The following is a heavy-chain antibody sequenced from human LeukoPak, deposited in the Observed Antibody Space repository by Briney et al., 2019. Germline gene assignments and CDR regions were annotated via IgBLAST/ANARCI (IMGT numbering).Heavy chain of an antibody. CDR1: GFTFSSYA. D-gene: IGHD6-13*01. V-gene: IGHV3-30*04. CDR3: AREPSSSWFFGY. J-gene: IGHJ4*02. CDR2: ISYDGSNK. Sequence: GGSLRLSCAASGFTFSSYAMHWVRQAPGKGLEWVAVISYDGSNKYYADSVKGRFTISRDNSKNTLYLQMNSLRAEDTAVYYCAREPSSSWFFGYWGQGTLVTVSS.